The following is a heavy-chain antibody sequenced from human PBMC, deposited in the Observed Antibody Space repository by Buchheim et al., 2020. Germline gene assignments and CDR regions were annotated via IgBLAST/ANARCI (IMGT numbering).Heavy chain of an antibody. Sequence: VQLVESGGGVVQPGRSLRLSCVASGFTFSNYGMHWVRQAPGKGLEWVANIKQDGSEKYYVDSVKGRFTISRDNAKNSLYLQMNSLRAEDTAVYYCARMFNFWSGYFRGYYYYGMDVWGQGTT. CDR1: GFTFSNYG. CDR2: IKQDGSEK. CDR3: ARMFNFWSGYFRGYYYYGMDV. J-gene: IGHJ6*02. D-gene: IGHD3-3*01. V-gene: IGHV3-7*01.